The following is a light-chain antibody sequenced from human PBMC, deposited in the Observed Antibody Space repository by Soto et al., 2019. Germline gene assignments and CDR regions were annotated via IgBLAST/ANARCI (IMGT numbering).Light chain of an antibody. CDR1: QNIGTN. CDR3: QQYNNWPPWT. Sequence: EIVMTQSPATLSVSPGERATLSCRASQNIGTNLAWYQQKPGQAPRLLIYGPTSRSTGVPDRFSGSGSGTEFTLTISSLQPEDCAVYYCQQYNNWPPWTFGQGTKVEIK. V-gene: IGKV3-15*01. CDR2: GPT. J-gene: IGKJ1*01.